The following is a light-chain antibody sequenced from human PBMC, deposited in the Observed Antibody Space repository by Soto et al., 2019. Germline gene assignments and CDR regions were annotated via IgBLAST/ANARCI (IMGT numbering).Light chain of an antibody. V-gene: IGKV1-5*03. J-gene: IGKJ2*01. CDR3: QQYNSYPYT. Sequence: DIQMTQSPSTLSASVGDRVTITCRASQSISSWLAWYQQKPGKAPKLLIYKASSLESGFPSRFSGSGSGTEFTLTISSLQPDDFETYYCQQYNSYPYTFGQGTKLEIK. CDR1: QSISSW. CDR2: KAS.